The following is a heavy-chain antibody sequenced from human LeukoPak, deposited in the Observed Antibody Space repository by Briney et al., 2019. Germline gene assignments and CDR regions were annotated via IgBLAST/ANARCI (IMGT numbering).Heavy chain of an antibody. J-gene: IGHJ4*02. V-gene: IGHV4-31*03. D-gene: IGHD6-13*01. CDR3: ARELDSRLGY. Sequence: SETLSLTCTVSGGSISSADYYWSWIRQHPGKGLEWIGYISNRGRTYYNPSLKSRLTISVDTSKNQFSLKLSSVTAADTAVYYCARELDSRLGYWGQGTLVTVSS. CDR2: ISNRGRT. CDR1: GGSISSADYY.